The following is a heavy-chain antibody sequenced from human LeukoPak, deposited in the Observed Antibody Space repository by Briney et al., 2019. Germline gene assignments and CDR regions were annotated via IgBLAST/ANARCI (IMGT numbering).Heavy chain of an antibody. CDR1: GVSTTDGIYY. CDR2: VHNVGST. D-gene: IGHD6-19*01. J-gene: IGHJ4*02. Sequence: SETLSLTCTVSGVSTTDGIYYWAWIRQPPGKGLEWIGSVHNVGSTYYNLSLRSRVTMSIDTSKNQFSLRLNSVTAADTAVYYCARHAEYNSGWHFYLDHWGQGILVTVSS. V-gene: IGHV4-39*01. CDR3: ARHAEYNSGWHFYLDH.